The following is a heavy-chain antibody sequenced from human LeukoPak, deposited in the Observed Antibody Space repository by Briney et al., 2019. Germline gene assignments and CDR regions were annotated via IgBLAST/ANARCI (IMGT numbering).Heavy chain of an antibody. V-gene: IGHV3-15*01. J-gene: IGHJ4*02. CDR2: IKSKTKGETT. D-gene: IGHD3-22*01. Sequence: GGSLRLSCAASGFTFTNAWMSWVRQAPGKGLEWVARIKSKTKGETTDYAAPAQGRFTISRDDSKNTLYLQMDSLKSDDTAVYHCVATYYYDTSASIAQANFDYWGQGTLVTVSS. CDR3: VATYYYDTSASIAQANFDY. CDR1: GFTFTNAW.